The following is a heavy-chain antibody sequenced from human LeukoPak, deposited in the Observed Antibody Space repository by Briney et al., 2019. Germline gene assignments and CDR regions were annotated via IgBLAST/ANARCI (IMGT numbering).Heavy chain of an antibody. J-gene: IGHJ6*03. CDR3: ARGRYYYDSSGYYYDYYYYYMDV. CDR2: MNPNSGNT. Sequence: ASVKVSCKASGYTFTSYDINWVRQATGQGLEWMGWMNPNSGNTGYAQKFQGRVTMTRNTSISTAYMELSSLRSEDTAVYYCARGRYYYDSSGYYYDYYYYYMDVWGKGTTVTVSS. D-gene: IGHD3-22*01. V-gene: IGHV1-8*01. CDR1: GYTFTSYD.